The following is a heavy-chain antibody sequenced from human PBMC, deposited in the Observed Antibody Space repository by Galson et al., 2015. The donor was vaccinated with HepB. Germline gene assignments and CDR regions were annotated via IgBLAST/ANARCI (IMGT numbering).Heavy chain of an antibody. CDR3: AKAATAGYYYYYYMDV. Sequence: SLRLSCAASAFTFSSYAMSWVRQAPGKGLEWVSGISGAGGSTYYADSVKGRFTISRDNSRNTLYLQMNSLRAEDTAVYYCAKAATAGYYYYYYMDVWGKGTTVTVSS. D-gene: IGHD6-13*01. CDR1: AFTFSSYA. V-gene: IGHV3-23*01. J-gene: IGHJ6*03. CDR2: ISGAGGST.